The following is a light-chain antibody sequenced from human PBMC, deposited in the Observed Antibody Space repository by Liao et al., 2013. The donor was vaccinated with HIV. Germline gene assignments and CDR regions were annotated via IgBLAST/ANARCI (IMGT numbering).Light chain of an antibody. Sequence: SYVVTQPPSVSVAPGGTARITCGGNDVGNKRVHWYQQKPGQAPVVVIYYDSDRPSGIPERFSGSNSGNTATLTISRVEAGDEADYYCQVWDDNSNHWVFGGGTKLTVL. J-gene: IGLJ3*02. CDR1: DVGNKR. CDR3: QVWDDNSNHWV. V-gene: IGLV3-21*04. CDR2: YDS.